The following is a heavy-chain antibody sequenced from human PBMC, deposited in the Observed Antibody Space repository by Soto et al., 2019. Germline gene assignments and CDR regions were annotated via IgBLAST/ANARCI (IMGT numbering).Heavy chain of an antibody. V-gene: IGHV3-48*01. J-gene: IGHJ6*03. CDR2: ISSSSSTI. D-gene: IGHD2-15*01. CDR1: GFTFSSYS. CDR3: ARDSILYLFYMDV. Sequence: GGSLRLSCAASGFTFSSYSMNWVRQAPGKGLEWVSYISSSSSTIYYADSVKGRFTISRDNAKNSLYLQVNSLRAEDTAVYYCARDSILYLFYMDVWGKGTTVTVSS.